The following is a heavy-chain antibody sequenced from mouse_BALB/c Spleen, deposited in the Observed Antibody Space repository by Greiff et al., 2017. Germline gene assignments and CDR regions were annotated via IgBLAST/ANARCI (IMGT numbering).Heavy chain of an antibody. CDR3: ARLYDGYYHYYAMDY. J-gene: IGHJ4*01. D-gene: IGHD2-3*01. V-gene: IGHV4-1*02. CDR1: GFDFSRYW. CDR2: INPDSSTI. Sequence: EVKLQESGGGLVQPGGSLKLSCAASGFDFSRYWMSWVRQAPGKGLEWIGEINPDSSTINYTPSLKDKFIISRDNAKNTLYLQMSKVRSEDTALYYCARLYDGYYHYYAMDYWGQGTSVTVAS.